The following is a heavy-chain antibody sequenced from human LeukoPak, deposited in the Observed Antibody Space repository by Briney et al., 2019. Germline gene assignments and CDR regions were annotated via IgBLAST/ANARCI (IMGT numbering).Heavy chain of an antibody. D-gene: IGHD3-22*01. CDR3: ARGSTYYDSSGQVPFDY. V-gene: IGHV3-53*01. Sequence: GGSLRLSCAASGFTVDSNYLSWVRQAPGKGLEWVSTIYTGGNTYYAASVKGRFTISRDNAKNSLYLQMNSLRAEDTAVYYCARGSTYYDSSGQVPFDYWGQGTLVTVSS. J-gene: IGHJ4*02. CDR1: GFTVDSNY. CDR2: IYTGGNT.